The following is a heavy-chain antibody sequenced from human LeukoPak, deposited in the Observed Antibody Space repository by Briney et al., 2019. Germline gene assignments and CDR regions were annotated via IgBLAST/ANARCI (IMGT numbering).Heavy chain of an antibody. CDR2: VKEDGSEK. CDR1: GFTFTSYW. V-gene: IGHV3-7*01. CDR3: ARGRGPAASWFDY. J-gene: IGHJ4*02. D-gene: IGHD2-2*01. Sequence: PGGSLRLSCAATGFTFTSYWMNWVRQAPGRGLEWVASVKEDGSEKYYVDSVKGRFTISRDNAKNSLFLQMNSPRAEDTAVYYCARGRGPAASWFDYWGQGTLVTVSS.